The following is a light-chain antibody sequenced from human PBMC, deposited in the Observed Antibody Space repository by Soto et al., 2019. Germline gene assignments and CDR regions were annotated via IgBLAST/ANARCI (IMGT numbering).Light chain of an antibody. CDR1: QSVSSY. J-gene: IGKJ5*01. CDR2: DAS. CDR3: QQHGSSPIT. V-gene: IGKV3-20*01. Sequence: EIVMTQSPATLSLSPWEIATLSCRASQSVSSYLAWYQQKPGQAPRLLMYDASTRATGIPARFSGSGSGTDFTLTISRLEPEDFAVYYCQQHGSSPITFGQGTRLEIK.